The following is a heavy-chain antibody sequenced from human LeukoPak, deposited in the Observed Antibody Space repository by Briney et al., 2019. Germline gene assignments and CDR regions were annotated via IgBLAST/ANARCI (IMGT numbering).Heavy chain of an antibody. D-gene: IGHD6-19*01. J-gene: IGHJ5*02. V-gene: IGHV1-18*01. CDR2: ISAYNGNT. CDR3: ARADSSGPNGWFDH. Sequence: GASVTVSFKASGYTFTSYGISWVRQGPGQGLEWMGWISAYNGNTNYAQKLQGRVTMTTDTSTSTAYMELRSLRSDDTAVYYCARADSSGPNGWFDHWGRGTLVTVSS. CDR1: GYTFTSYG.